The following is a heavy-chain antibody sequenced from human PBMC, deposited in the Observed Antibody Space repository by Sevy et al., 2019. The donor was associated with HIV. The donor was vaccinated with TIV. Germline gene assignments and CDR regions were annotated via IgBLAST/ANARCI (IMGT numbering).Heavy chain of an antibody. D-gene: IGHD1-20*01. Sequence: GGSLRLSCAASGFTFSSYSMNWVRQAPGKGLEWVSSISGGSNYIYYADSLKGRFAISRDNAKNSLYLQMNSMRAEDTAVYYCVRWGLLTRTTDDAFDIWGQGTMVTVSS. CDR1: GFTFSSYS. CDR2: ISGGSNYI. V-gene: IGHV3-21*01. CDR3: VRWGLLTRTTDDAFDI. J-gene: IGHJ3*02.